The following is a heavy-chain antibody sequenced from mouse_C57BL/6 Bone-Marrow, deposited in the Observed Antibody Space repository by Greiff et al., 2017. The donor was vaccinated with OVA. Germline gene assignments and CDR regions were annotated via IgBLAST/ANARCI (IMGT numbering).Heavy chain of an antibody. CDR2: ISNGGGST. J-gene: IGHJ1*03. CDR1: GFTFSDYY. CDR3: ARQDYWYFDV. Sequence: EVMLVESGGGLVQPGGSLKLSCAASGFTFSDYYMYWVRQTPEKRLEWVAYISNGGGSTYYPDTVKGRFTISRDNAKNTLYLQMSRLKSEDTAMYYCARQDYWYFDVWGTGTTVTVSS. V-gene: IGHV5-12*01.